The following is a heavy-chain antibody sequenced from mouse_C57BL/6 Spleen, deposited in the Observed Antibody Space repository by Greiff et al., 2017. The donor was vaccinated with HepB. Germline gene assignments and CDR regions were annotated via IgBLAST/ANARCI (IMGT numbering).Heavy chain of an antibody. D-gene: IGHD1-1*01. J-gene: IGHJ2*01. CDR2: INPNNGGT. V-gene: IGHV1-26*01. CDR1: GYTFTDYY. Sequence: EVQLQQSGPELVKPGASVKISCKASGYTFTDYYMNWVKQSHGKSLEWIGDINPNNGGTSYNQKFKGKATLTVDKSSSTAYMELRSLTSEDSAVYYCAIWAHSHITTVVENYWGQGTTLTVSS. CDR3: AIWAHSHITTVVENY.